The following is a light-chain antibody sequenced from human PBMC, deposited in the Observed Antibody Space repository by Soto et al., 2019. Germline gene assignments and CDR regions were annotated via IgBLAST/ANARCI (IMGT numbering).Light chain of an antibody. CDR2: AAS. Sequence: ETVLTQSPDTLSVSPGERATLSCRASQSVSSSLAWFQQKPGQAPRLLIYAASARATGIPARFSGSGSGKEFTLTISSLQSEDFAVYYCQQYTHWPPITFGPGTKVEI. CDR1: QSVSSS. V-gene: IGKV3-15*01. J-gene: IGKJ3*01. CDR3: QQYTHWPPIT.